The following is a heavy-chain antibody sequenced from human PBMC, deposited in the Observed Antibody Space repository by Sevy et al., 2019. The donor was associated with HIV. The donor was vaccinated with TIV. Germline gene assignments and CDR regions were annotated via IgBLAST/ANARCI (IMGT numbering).Heavy chain of an antibody. CDR3: ARYFGSGTCFDY. D-gene: IGHD3-10*01. V-gene: IGHV4-59*13. Sequence: SETLSLTCTVSGGSISNYYWGWIRQPPGKGLEWIGYIHSNGNTNYNPSLKSRVTISVDTSKNQCSLKLNSVTAADTAVYYCARYFGSGTCFDYWGQGTLVTVSS. J-gene: IGHJ4*02. CDR2: IHSNGNT. CDR1: GGSISNYY.